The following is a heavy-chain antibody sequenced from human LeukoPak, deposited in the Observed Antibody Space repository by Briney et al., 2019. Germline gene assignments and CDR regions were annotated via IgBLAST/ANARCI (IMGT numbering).Heavy chain of an antibody. J-gene: IGHJ4*02. CDR2: INPNSGGT. CDR1: GYTFTGYY. CDR3: ARAGEYCTNGVCYIRGFDY. V-gene: IGHV1-2*02. Sequence: GASVKVSCKASGYTFTGYYMHWVRQAPGQGLEWMGWINPNSGGTNYAQKFQGRVTMTRDTSISTAYMELSRLRSDDPAVYYCARAGEYCTNGVCYIRGFDYWGQGTLVTVSS. D-gene: IGHD2-8*01.